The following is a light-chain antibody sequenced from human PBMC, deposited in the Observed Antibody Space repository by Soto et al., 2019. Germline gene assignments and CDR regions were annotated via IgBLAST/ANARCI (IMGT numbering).Light chain of an antibody. V-gene: IGLV6-57*04. Sequence: NFMLTQPHSVSESPGKTVTISCTRSSGSIASKYVQWYQQRPGSAPTTVIYEHNQRPSGVPDRFSGSTDGSSNSASLTISGLQTEDEADYFCQSFDISTVIFGGGTKLTVL. CDR2: EHN. CDR3: QSFDISTVI. J-gene: IGLJ2*01. CDR1: SGSIASKY.